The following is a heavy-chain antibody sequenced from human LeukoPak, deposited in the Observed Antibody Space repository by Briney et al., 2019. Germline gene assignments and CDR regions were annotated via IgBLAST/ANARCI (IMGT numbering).Heavy chain of an antibody. CDR1: GGSISSSSYY. CDR2: IYYSGST. CDR3: AREGRLYSSSWYDY. J-gene: IGHJ4*02. Sequence: SETLSLTCTVSGGSISSSSYYWGWIRQPPGKGLEWIGGIYYSGSTYYNPSLKSRVTISVDTSKNQFSLKLSSVTAADTAVYYCAREGRLYSSSWYDYWGQGTLVTVSS. V-gene: IGHV4-39*07. D-gene: IGHD6-13*01.